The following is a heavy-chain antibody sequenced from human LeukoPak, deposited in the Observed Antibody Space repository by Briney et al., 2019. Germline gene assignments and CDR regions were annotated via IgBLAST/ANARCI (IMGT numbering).Heavy chain of an antibody. Sequence: ASVKVSCKASGYTFTSSYMHWVRQAPGQGLEWMGIINPSGGSTNYAQKFQGRVTMTRDMSTRTVYMELSSLRSEDTAVYYCARVSGSYRSNWYFDLWGRGTLVTVSS. CDR2: INPSGGST. J-gene: IGHJ2*01. D-gene: IGHD1-26*01. CDR1: GYTFTSSY. CDR3: ARVSGSYRSNWYFDL. V-gene: IGHV1-46*01.